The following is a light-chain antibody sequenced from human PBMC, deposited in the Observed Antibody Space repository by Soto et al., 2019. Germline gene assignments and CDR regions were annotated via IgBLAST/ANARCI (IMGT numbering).Light chain of an antibody. CDR3: QKYNSYPWT. J-gene: IGKJ1*01. V-gene: IGKV1-5*01. Sequence: DIQMTQSPSTLSTSVGARVTITCRASQSVSYWLAWYQKKPGKAPNLLIYDASILASGVPSRFSGSGSGTEFALNISSLKNDDVATYYCQKYNSYPWTVGQGTKVDIK. CDR1: QSVSYW. CDR2: DAS.